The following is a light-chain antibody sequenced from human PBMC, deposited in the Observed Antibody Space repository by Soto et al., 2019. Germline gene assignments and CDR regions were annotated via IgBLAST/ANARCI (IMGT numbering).Light chain of an antibody. CDR2: DVS. CDR3: SSYTSSSTQV. Sequence: QSALTQSASVSGSPGQSITISCTGTSSDVGGYNYVSWYQQRPGKAPKLMIYDVSNRPSGVSNRFSGSKSGNTASLTISGLQAEDEADYYCSSYTSSSTQVFGTGTKVTVL. V-gene: IGLV2-14*01. J-gene: IGLJ1*01. CDR1: SSDVGGYNY.